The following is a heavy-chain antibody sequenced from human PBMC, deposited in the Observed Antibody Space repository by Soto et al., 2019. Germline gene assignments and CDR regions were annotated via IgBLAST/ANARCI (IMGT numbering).Heavy chain of an antibody. CDR3: ARSYCLPNSCYNGYFDY. D-gene: IGHD2-2*02. CDR1: GYSFTNNW. Sequence: PGESLKISCKGSGYSFTNNWISWVRLMPGKGLEWMGRIDPRDSYTNYSPSFQGHVTISVDKSDNTSYLQWNSLKASDSAMYFCARSYCLPNSCYNGYFDYWGRGTLVTVSS. V-gene: IGHV5-10-1*01. J-gene: IGHJ4*01. CDR2: IDPRDSYT.